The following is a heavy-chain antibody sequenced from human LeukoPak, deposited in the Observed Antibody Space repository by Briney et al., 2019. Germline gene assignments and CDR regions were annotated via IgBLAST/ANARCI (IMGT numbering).Heavy chain of an antibody. V-gene: IGHV1-2*02. J-gene: IGHJ5*02. CDR1: GYTFTGYY. CDR3: ARAHMVRGVIQDGWFDP. CDR2: INPNSGGT. Sequence: ASVKVSCKASGYTFTGYYMHWVRQAPGQGLEWMGWINPNSGGTNYAQKFQGRVTMTRDTSISTAYMELSRLRSDDTAVYYCARAHMVRGVIQDGWFDPWGQGTLVTVSS. D-gene: IGHD3-10*01.